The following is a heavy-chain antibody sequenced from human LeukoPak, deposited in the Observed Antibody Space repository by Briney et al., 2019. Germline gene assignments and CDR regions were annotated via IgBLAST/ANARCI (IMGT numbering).Heavy chain of an antibody. J-gene: IGHJ4*02. CDR3: ARASLMAASD. D-gene: IGHD5-24*01. Sequence: GRSLRLSCAASGFTFSSYGMHWVRQAPGKGLEWVAVIWYDGSNKYYADSVNGRFTISRDNSKNTLYLQMNRLRAEDTAVYYCARASLMAASDWGQGTLVTVSS. V-gene: IGHV3-33*01. CDR1: GFTFSSYG. CDR2: IWYDGSNK.